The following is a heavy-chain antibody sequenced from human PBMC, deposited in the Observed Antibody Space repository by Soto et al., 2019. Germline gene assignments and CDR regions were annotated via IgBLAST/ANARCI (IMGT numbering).Heavy chain of an antibody. V-gene: IGHV4-31*03. J-gene: IGHJ6*02. CDR1: GGSISSGGYY. D-gene: IGHD6-13*01. CDR2: IYYSGST. Sequence: PSETLSLTCTVSGGSISSGGYYWSWIRQHPGKGLEWIGYIYYSGSTYYNPSLKSRVTISVDTSKNQFSLKLSSVTAADTAVYYCARAYRSSSSYRAYYYYYGMDVWGQGTTVTVSS. CDR3: ARAYRSSSSYRAYYYYYGMDV.